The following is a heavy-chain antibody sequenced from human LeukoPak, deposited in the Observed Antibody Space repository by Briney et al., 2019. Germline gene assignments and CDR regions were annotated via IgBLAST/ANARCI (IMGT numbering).Heavy chain of an antibody. Sequence: ASVKVSCKASGYTFTSYDINWVRQATGQGLEWMGWMNPNSGNTGYAQKFQGRVTMTRNTSISTAYMDLRSLRSDDTAVYYCARKLYDSSRYGQTYYFDYWGQGTLVTVSS. V-gene: IGHV1-8*01. CDR3: ARKLYDSSRYGQTYYFDY. CDR2: MNPNSGNT. D-gene: IGHD3-22*01. CDR1: GYTFTSYD. J-gene: IGHJ4*02.